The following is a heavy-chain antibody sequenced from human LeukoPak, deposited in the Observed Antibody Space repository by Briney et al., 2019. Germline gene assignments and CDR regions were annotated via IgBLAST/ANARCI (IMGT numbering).Heavy chain of an antibody. CDR3: AKEYCSGDNCHSYGMDV. V-gene: IGHV3-23*01. CDR1: GFTCTNYA. Sequence: GGSLRLSCAASGFTCTNYAMTWVRQAPGKGLEGVSGISGRGGSAYYADSVNGRFTIARDNSKNTMYLKMSSLRAEDTAIYYCAKEYCSGDNCHSYGMDVWGQGTTVTVSS. D-gene: IGHD2-15*01. J-gene: IGHJ6*02. CDR2: ISGRGGSA.